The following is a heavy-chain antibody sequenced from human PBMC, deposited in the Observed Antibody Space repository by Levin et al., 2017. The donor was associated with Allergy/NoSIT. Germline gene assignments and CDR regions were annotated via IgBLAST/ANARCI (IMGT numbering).Heavy chain of an antibody. D-gene: IGHD6-19*01. CDR1: GFTFSDYY. J-gene: IGHJ4*02. Sequence: MPGGSLRLSCAASGFTFSDYYMSWIRQAPGKGLEWVSYISSSSTYTNYADSVKGRFTISRDNAKNSLYLQMNSLRAEDTAVYYCARSGTIYSSVDYWGQGTLVTVSS. CDR3: ARSGTIYSSVDY. V-gene: IGHV3-11*03. CDR2: ISSSSTYT.